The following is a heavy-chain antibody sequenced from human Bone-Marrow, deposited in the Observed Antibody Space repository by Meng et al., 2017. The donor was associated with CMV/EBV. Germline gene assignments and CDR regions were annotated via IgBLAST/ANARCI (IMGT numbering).Heavy chain of an antibody. Sequence: GESLKISCAASGFTFSSYAMSWVRQAPGKGLEWVSVIYSGGSTYYADSVKGRFTISRDNSKNTLYLQMNSLRAEDTAVYYCARDGSSSFYFDDWGQGTLVTVSS. J-gene: IGHJ4*02. V-gene: IGHV3-66*02. CDR3: ARDGSSSFYFDD. D-gene: IGHD6-6*01. CDR1: GFTFSSYA. CDR2: IYSGGST.